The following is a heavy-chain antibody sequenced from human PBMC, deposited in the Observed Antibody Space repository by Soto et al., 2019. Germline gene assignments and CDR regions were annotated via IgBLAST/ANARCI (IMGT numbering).Heavy chain of an antibody. CDR3: ARLPGCSGGSCYLYTGYYYYYMDV. CDR2: IYYSGST. V-gene: IGHV4-31*03. CDR1: GGSISSGGYY. J-gene: IGHJ6*03. D-gene: IGHD2-15*01. Sequence: PSETLSLTCTVSGGSISSGGYYWSWIRQHPGKGLEWIGYIYYSGSTYYNPSLKSRVTISVDTSKNQFSLKLSSVTAADTAVYYCARLPGCSGGSCYLYTGYYYYYMDVWGKGTTVTVSS.